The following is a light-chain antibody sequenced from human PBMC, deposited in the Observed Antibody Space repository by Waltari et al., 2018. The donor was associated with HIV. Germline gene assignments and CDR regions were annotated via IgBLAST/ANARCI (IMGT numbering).Light chain of an antibody. CDR1: QAISTF. J-gene: IGKJ4*01. V-gene: IGKV1-9*01. CDR3: QQLNRYPPA. Sequence: DIQLTQSPPFLSASVGDRVTITCRASQAISTFLAWYQQKPGKAPELLIFAESTLQSGVPSRFSGRGSATEFTLTISSLQPEDFATYYCQQLNRYPPAFGGGTKVEIK. CDR2: AES.